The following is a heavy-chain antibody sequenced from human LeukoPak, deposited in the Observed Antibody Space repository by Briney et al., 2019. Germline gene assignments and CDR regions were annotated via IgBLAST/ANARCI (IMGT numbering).Heavy chain of an antibody. Sequence: GGSLRLSCAASGFTFNNYWMSWVRQAPGKGLEWVASIKQDGSEKYYVDSVKGRFTISRDNAKSSLYLQMNSLRAEDTAVYHCARAALDYGDFDAFDIWGQGTMVTVSS. CDR1: GFTFNNYW. V-gene: IGHV3-7*01. J-gene: IGHJ3*02. CDR2: IKQDGSEK. D-gene: IGHD4-17*01. CDR3: ARAALDYGDFDAFDI.